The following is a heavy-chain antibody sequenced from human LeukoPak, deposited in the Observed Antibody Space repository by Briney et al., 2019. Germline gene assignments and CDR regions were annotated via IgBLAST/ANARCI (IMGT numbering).Heavy chain of an antibody. CDR2: ISSSSSYI. D-gene: IGHD3-22*01. J-gene: IGHJ3*02. V-gene: IGHV3-21*01. CDR1: GFTFSSYS. CDR3: ARARNYYDSSGYGGAAFDI. Sequence: PGGSLRLSCAASGFTFSSYSMNWVRQAPGKGLEWVSSISSSSSYIYYADSVKGRFTISRDNAKNSLYLQMNSLRAEDTAVYYCARARNYYDSSGYGGAAFDIWGQGTMVTVSS.